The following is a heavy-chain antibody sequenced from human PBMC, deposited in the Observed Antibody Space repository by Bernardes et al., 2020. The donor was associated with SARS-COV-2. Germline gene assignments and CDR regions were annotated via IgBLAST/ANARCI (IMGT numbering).Heavy chain of an antibody. D-gene: IGHD6-13*01. V-gene: IGHV3-66*01. J-gene: IGHJ4*02. CDR1: GFTVSSTY. CDR2: IYSGGST. Sequence: RGSLRLSCAASGFTVSSTYMSWVRQAPGKGLEWVSVIYSGGSTYYADSVKGRFTISRDNSKNTLYLQMNSLRADDTAVYYCAKDLEGYSSSPLGYWGQGTLVTVSS. CDR3: AKDLEGYSSSPLGY.